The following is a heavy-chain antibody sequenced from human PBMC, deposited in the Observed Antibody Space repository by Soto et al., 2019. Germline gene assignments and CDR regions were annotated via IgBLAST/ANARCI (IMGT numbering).Heavy chain of an antibody. CDR3: AKDVSYGGKRPYYFDY. J-gene: IGHJ4*02. D-gene: IGHD4-17*01. CDR2: ISDSGDSA. V-gene: IGHV3-23*01. CDR1: GCTFSSYA. Sequence: GGSLRLSCAASGCTFSSYAMSWVRQAPGKGLEWVSGISDSGDSAYYADSVKGRFTISRDNSKNTLYLQMNSLRAEDTAVYYCAKDVSYGGKRPYYFDYWGQGTLVTVSS.